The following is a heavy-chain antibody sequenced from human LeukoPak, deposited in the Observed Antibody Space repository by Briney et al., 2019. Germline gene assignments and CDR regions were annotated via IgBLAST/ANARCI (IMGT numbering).Heavy chain of an antibody. J-gene: IGHJ6*02. CDR3: ATAYYYGSGRSLSNHRGIYYYYGMDV. Sequence: ASVKVSCKASGYTFTNYGINWVRQAPGQGLEWMGWISAYNGNTNYAQKLQGRVTMTTDTSTSTAYMELRSLRSEDTAVYYCATAYYYGSGRSLSNHRGIYYYYGMDVWGQGTTVTVSS. V-gene: IGHV1-18*01. CDR1: GYTFTNYG. CDR2: ISAYNGNT. D-gene: IGHD3-10*01.